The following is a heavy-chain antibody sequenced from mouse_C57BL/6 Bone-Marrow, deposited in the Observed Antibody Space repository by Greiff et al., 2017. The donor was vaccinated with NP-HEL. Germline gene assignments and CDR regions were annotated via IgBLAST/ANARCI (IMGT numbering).Heavy chain of an antibody. V-gene: IGHV1-78*01. CDR1: GYTFTDHT. D-gene: IGHD1-1*01. CDR3: AGITTVVAPYWYFDV. CDR2: IYPRDGST. Sequence: VQLQQSDAELVKPGASVKISCKVSGYTFTDHTIHWMKQRPEQGLEWIGYIYPRDGSTKYIEQFKGKATLTADKSSSTAYMQLNSLTSEDSAVYFCAGITTVVAPYWYFDVWGTGTTVTVSS. J-gene: IGHJ1*03.